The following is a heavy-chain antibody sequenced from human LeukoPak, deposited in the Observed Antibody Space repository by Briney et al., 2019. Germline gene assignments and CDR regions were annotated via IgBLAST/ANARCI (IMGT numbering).Heavy chain of an antibody. CDR2: ISYDGSNK. V-gene: IGHV3-30*18. CDR3: AKDSFPGYYYAPISGMDV. Sequence: PGGSLRLSCAASAITFSTYAMSWVRQAPGKGLEGVAVISYDGSNKYYADSVKGRFTISRDNSKNTLYLQMNSLRAEDTAVYYCAKDSFPGYYYAPISGMDVWGQGTTVTVSS. J-gene: IGHJ6*02. D-gene: IGHD3-22*01. CDR1: AITFSTYA.